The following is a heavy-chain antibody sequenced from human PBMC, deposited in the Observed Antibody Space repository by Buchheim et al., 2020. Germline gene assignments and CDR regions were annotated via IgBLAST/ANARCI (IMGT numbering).Heavy chain of an antibody. CDR3: ARANCSSTSCYIFDY. CDR1: GGSFSGYY. V-gene: IGHV4-34*01. J-gene: IGHJ4*02. CDR2: INHSGST. D-gene: IGHD2-2*02. Sequence: QVQLQQWGAGLLKPSETLSLTCAVYGGSFSGYYWSWIRQPPGKGLEWIGEINHSGSTNYNPSLKSRVTISVDTSKNQFSLKLSSVTAADTAAYYCARANCSSTSCYIFDYWGQGTL.